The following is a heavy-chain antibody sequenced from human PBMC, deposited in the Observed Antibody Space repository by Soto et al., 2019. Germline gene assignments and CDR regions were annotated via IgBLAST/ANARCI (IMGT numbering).Heavy chain of an antibody. J-gene: IGHJ3*02. D-gene: IGHD2-21*02. CDR2: IIPIFGTA. V-gene: IGHV1-69*13. CDR3: ARDRTYCGGDCYSSSYAFDI. Sequence: VKVSCNASVGTFSSYAISWVRQAPGQGLEWMGGIIPIFGTANYAQKFQGRVTITADESTSTAYMELSSLRSEDTAVYYCARDRTYCGGDCYSSSYAFDIWGQGTMVTVSS. CDR1: VGTFSSYA.